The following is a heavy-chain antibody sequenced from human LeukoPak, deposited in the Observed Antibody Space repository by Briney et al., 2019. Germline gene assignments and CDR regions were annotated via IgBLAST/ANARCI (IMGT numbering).Heavy chain of an antibody. J-gene: IGHJ5*02. D-gene: IGHD5-24*01. CDR2: IYTSGTI. CDR3: ARDNSVRDEAWWFNP. CDR1: GGSISSYY. V-gene: IGHV4-4*07. Sequence: SETLSLTCTVSGGSISSYYWSWIRQPAGTALEWIGRIYTSGTITYNPSLKSRVTMSVDTSKNQFSLKLSSVTAADTAVYYCARDNSVRDEAWWFNPWGQGTLVTVSS.